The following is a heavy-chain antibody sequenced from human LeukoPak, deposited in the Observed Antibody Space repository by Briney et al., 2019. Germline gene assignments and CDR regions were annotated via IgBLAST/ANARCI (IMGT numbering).Heavy chain of an antibody. D-gene: IGHD3-10*01. J-gene: IGHJ4*02. CDR2: ISYDGSNK. CDR3: ARQGGIDYYGSGSYYRAGYYFDY. Sequence: GGSLRLSCAASGFTFSSYAMHWVRQAPGKGLEWVAVISYDGSNKYYADSVKGRFTISRDNSKNTLYLQMNSLRAEDTAVYYCARQGGIDYYGSGSYYRAGYYFDYWGQGTLVTVSS. V-gene: IGHV3-30*04. CDR1: GFTFSSYA.